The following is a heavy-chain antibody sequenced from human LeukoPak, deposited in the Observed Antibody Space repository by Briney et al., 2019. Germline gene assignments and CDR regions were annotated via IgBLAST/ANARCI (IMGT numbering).Heavy chain of an antibody. CDR1: GVTFSSYS. D-gene: IGHD1-26*01. CDR2: ISSSSSYI. CDR3: ARVRWELDYDAFDI. Sequence: GGSLRLSCAASGVTFSSYSMNWVRQAPGKGLEWVSSISSSSSYIYYADSVKGRFTISRDNAKNSLYLQMNSLRAEDTAVYYCARVRWELDYDAFDIWGQGTMVTVSS. J-gene: IGHJ3*02. V-gene: IGHV3-21*01.